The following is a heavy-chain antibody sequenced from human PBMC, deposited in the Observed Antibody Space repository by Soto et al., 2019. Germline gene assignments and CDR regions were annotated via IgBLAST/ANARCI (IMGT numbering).Heavy chain of an antibody. CDR3: ARDFSNFKDFWSGYGLDV. V-gene: IGHV1-2*04. CDR1: GYTFTGYY. D-gene: IGHD3-3*01. CDR2: INPNSGGT. J-gene: IGHJ6*02. Sequence: ASVKVSCKASGYTFTGYYMHWVRQAPGQGLEWMGWINPNSGGTNYAQKFQGWVTMTRDTSISTAYMELSRLRSDDTAVYYCARDFSNFKDFWSGYGLDVWGQRTTVTGSS.